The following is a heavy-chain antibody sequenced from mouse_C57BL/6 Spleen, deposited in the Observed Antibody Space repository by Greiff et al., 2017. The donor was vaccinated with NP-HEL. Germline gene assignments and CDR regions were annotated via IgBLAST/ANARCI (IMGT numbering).Heavy chain of an antibody. J-gene: IGHJ2*01. V-gene: IGHV1-78*01. D-gene: IGHD2-1*01. CDR1: GYTFTDHT. CDR3: ARFGIYYGNYVDY. Sequence: VQGVESDAELVKPGASVKISCKVSGYTFTDHTIHWMKQRPEQGLEWIGYIYPRDGSTKYNEKFKGKATLTADKSSSTAYMQLNSLTSEDSAVYFCARFGIYYGNYVDYWGQGTTLTVSS. CDR2: IYPRDGST.